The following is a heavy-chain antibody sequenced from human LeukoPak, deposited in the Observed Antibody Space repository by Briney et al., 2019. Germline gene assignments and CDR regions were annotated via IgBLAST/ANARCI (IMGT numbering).Heavy chain of an antibody. V-gene: IGHV3-23*01. CDR3: VRDLTAVAPFDY. D-gene: IGHD6-19*01. CDR1: GFTISSYP. CDR2: ISGSGGST. J-gene: IGHJ4*02. Sequence: GGSLRLSCAASGFTISSYPMSWVRQAPGKGLEWVSAISGSGGSTYYADSVKGRFTISRDNSKNTLYLQMNSLRAEDTAVYYCVRDLTAVAPFDYWGQGTLVTVSS.